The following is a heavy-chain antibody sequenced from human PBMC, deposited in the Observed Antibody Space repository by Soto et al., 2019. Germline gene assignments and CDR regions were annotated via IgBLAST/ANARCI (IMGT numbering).Heavy chain of an antibody. D-gene: IGHD2-2*01. CDR2: IIPIIGTP. CDR3: ARDLDVTVPSALGY. J-gene: IGHJ4*02. V-gene: IGHV1-69*08. Sequence: QVQLVQSGAEVKKPGSSVKVSCKASGGSFSSYRITWVRQAPGQGLEWMGRIIPIIGTPSYSQSFQGRVTITADKSTSTAFMEVTSLTFEDTAVYYCARDLDVTVPSALGYWGQGTLITVSS. CDR1: GGSFSSYR.